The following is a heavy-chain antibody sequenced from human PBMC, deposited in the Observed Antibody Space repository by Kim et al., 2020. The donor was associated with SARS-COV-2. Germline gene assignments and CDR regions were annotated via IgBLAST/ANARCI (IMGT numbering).Heavy chain of an antibody. CDR2: I. V-gene: IGHV3-48*01. Sequence: IYYADSVKGRFTISRDNAENSLFLQMNGLRAEDTALYYCATVLSKDSNYWGQGTLVIVSS. D-gene: IGHD2-15*01. CDR3: ATVLSKDSNY. J-gene: IGHJ4*02.